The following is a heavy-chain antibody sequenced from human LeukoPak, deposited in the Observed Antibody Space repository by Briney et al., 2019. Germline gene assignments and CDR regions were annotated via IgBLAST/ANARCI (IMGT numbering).Heavy chain of an antibody. CDR2: IFYSGNT. V-gene: IGHV4-59*12. CDR1: GGSISSYY. CDR3: ARFGSSTWYKGAFDI. J-gene: IGHJ3*02. D-gene: IGHD6-13*01. Sequence: SETLSLTCTVSGGSISSYYWSWIRQPPGKGLDWIGYIFYSGNTNYNPSLKSRVTISVDTSKNQFSLNLTSVTAADTAVYYCARFGSSTWYKGAFDIWGQGTMVTVAS.